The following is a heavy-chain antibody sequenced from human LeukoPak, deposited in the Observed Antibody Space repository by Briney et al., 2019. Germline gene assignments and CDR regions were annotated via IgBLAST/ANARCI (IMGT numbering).Heavy chain of an antibody. CDR3: ARELAYCGGDCYSVFDY. CDR2: INSDGSST. J-gene: IGHJ4*02. CDR1: GFTFSSYW. D-gene: IGHD2-21*02. V-gene: IGHV3-74*01. Sequence: PGGSLRFSCAASGFTFSSYWMHWVRQAPGKGLVWVSRINSDGSSTSYADSVKGRFTISRDNAKNTLYLQMNSLRAEDTAVYYCARELAYCGGDCYSVFDYWGQGTPVTVSS.